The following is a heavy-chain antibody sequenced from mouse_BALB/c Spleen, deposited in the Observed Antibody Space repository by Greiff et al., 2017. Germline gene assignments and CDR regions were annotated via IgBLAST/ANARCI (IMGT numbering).Heavy chain of an antibody. CDR1: GFSLTSYG. D-gene: IGHD2-4*01. J-gene: IGHJ4*01. CDR2: IWAGGST. Sequence: VKLVESGPGLVAPSQSLSITCTVSGFSLTSYGVHWVRQPPGKGLEWLGVIWAGGSTNYNSALMSRLSISKDNSKSQVFLKMNSLQTDDTAMYYCARHVGLRGAMDYWGQGTSVTVSS. V-gene: IGHV2-9*02. CDR3: ARHVGLRGAMDY.